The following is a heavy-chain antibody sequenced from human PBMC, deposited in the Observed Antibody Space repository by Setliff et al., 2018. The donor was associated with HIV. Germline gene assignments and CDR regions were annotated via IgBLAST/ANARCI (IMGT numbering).Heavy chain of an antibody. J-gene: IGHJ5*02. Sequence: GASVKVSCKTSGYTFTNYGISWVRQAPGQGLEWMGWIGGYNDNTNYAQKVQGRFTMTTDTSTSTAYMELRSLRSDDTAVYYCARRGPGGWFDPWGQGTLVTVSS. CDR3: ARRGPGGWFDP. CDR2: IGGYNDNT. D-gene: IGHD3-16*01. CDR1: GYTFTNYG. V-gene: IGHV1-18*01.